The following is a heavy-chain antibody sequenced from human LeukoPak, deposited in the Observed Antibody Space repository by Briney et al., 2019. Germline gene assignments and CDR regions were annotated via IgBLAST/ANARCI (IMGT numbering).Heavy chain of an antibody. J-gene: IGHJ4*02. D-gene: IGHD5-12*01. CDR1: GGSISSSSYY. V-gene: IGHV4-39*01. Sequence: PSETLSLTCTVSGGSISSSSYYWGWIRQPPGKGLEWIGSIYYSGSTYYNPSLKSRVTISVDTSKNQFSLKLSSVTAADTAVYYCARHRAGGEDIVATIGLCDYWGQGTLVTVSS. CDR3: ARHRAGGEDIVATIGLCDY. CDR2: IYYSGST.